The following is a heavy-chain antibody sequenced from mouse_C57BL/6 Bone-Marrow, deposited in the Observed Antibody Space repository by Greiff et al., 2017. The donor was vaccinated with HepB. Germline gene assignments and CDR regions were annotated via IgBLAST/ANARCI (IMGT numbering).Heavy chain of an antibody. D-gene: IGHD1-1*01. CDR1: GFTFSSYA. CDR2: ISDGGSYT. V-gene: IGHV5-4*01. J-gene: IGHJ4*01. CDR3: GRGRMDY. Sequence: EVQLVESGGGLVKPGGSLKLSCAASGFTFSSYAMSWVRQTPEKRLEWVATISDGGSYTYYPDNVKGRFTISRDNAKNNLYLQMSHLKSEDTAMYYCGRGRMDYWGQGTSVTVSS.